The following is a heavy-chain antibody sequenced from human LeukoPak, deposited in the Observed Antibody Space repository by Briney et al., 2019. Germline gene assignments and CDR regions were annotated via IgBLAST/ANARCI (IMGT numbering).Heavy chain of an antibody. V-gene: IGHV4-39*07. CDR2: IYYSGST. CDR3: AREQVVVARGIDY. Sequence: SETLSLTCTVSGGSISSSSYYWGWIRQPPGKGLEWIGSIYYSGSTYYNPSLKSRVTISVDTSKNQFSLKLSSVTAADTAVYYCAREQVVVARGIDYWGQGTLVTVSS. J-gene: IGHJ4*02. D-gene: IGHD3-22*01. CDR1: GGSISSSSYY.